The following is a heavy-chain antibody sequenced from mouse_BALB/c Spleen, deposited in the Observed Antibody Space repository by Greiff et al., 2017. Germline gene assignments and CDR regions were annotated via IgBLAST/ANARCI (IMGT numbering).Heavy chain of an antibody. V-gene: IGHV5-9-3*01. Sequence: EVQLVESGGGLVKPGGSLKLSCAASGFTFSSYAMSWVRQTPEKRLEWVATISSGGSYTYYPDSVKGRFTISRDNAKNTLYLQMSSLRSEDTAMYYCARSGTGPYWYFDVWGAGTTVTVSS. CDR1: GFTFSSYA. CDR3: ARSGTGPYWYFDV. J-gene: IGHJ1*01. CDR2: ISSGGSYT. D-gene: IGHD4-1*01.